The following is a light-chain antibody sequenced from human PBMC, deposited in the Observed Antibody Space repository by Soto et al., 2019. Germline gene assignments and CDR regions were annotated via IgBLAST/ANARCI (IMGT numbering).Light chain of an antibody. CDR1: QSVSSN. CDR3: QQRNNRPS. J-gene: IGKJ5*01. CDR2: GAS. Sequence: EILMTQSPGTLAGSPGERVTFSCRASQSVSSNLAWYQQQPGQTPRLLIYGASTRATGIPDSLSGSSSGTDFTLTISRIPPEDSAVYCCQQRNNRPSFGQGTRLEIK. V-gene: IGKV3-15*01.